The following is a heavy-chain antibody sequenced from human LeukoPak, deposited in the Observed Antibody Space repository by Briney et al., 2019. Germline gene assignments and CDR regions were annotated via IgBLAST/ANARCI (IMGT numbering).Heavy chain of an antibody. D-gene: IGHD6-19*01. CDR2: INPNSGGT. V-gene: IGHV1-2*02. J-gene: IGHJ6*02. CDR3: ATMYSSGRRHFYYYYGMDV. Sequence: ASVKVSCKASGYTFTGYYMHWVRQAPGQGLEWMGWINPNSGGTNYAQKFQGRVTMTRDTSISTAYMELSRLRSDDTAVYYYATMYSSGRRHFYYYYGMDVWGQGTTVTVSS. CDR1: GYTFTGYY.